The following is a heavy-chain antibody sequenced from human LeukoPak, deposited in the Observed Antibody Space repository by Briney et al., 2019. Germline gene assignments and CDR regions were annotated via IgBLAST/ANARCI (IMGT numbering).Heavy chain of an antibody. V-gene: IGHV4-39*07. D-gene: IGHD1-26*01. CDR1: GDSISSSSSY. CDR2: IYYSGST. J-gene: IGHJ3*02. CDR3: ARVGHQRRSLVGATTDRAYAFDI. Sequence: SETLSLTCTVSGDSISSSSSYWGWIRQPPGEGLEWIGSIYYSGSTYYNPSLKSRVTISVDTSKNQFSLKLSSVTAADTAVYYCARVGHQRRSLVGATTDRAYAFDIWGQGTMVTVSS.